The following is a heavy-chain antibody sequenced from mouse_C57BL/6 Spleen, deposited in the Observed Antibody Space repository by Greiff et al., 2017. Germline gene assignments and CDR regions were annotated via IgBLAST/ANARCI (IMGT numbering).Heavy chain of an antibody. D-gene: IGHD2-3*01. V-gene: IGHV1-4*01. CDR2: INPSSGYT. CDR1: GYTFTSYT. Sequence: VQLQQSGAELARPGASVKMSCKASGYTFTSYTMHWVKQRPGQGLEWIGYINPSSGYTKYNQKFKDKATLTADKYSSTAYMQLSSLTSEDSAVYYCARNYDDGYYVGFDYWGQGTTLTVSS. CDR3: ARNYDDGYYVGFDY. J-gene: IGHJ2*01.